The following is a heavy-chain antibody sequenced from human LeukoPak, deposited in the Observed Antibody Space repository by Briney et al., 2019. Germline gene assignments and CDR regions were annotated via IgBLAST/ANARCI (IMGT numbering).Heavy chain of an antibody. Sequence: GGSLRLSCAASGFSFMNAWMIWVRQAPGKGLEWVGRIKSNADGGTPDYAAPARGRFTISRDDTKSTLYLQMNSLKTEDTAVYYCTTFYHEYSPYWGRGTLVTVSS. V-gene: IGHV3-15*01. D-gene: IGHD2/OR15-2a*01. CDR2: IKSNADGGTP. CDR1: GFSFMNAW. J-gene: IGHJ4*02. CDR3: TTFYHEYSPY.